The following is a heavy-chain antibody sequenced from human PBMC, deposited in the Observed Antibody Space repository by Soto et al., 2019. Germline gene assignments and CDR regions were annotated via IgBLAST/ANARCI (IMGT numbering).Heavy chain of an antibody. J-gene: IGHJ6*02. D-gene: IGHD2-2*01. CDR2: INSSGSSI. V-gene: IGHV3-48*02. CDR3: ARDSPGRYCSSTSCPRMDV. Sequence: GGSLRLSCAASGFTFSSYWMHWVRQAPGKGLVWVSYINSSGSSIYYADSVKGRFTISRDNAKNSLYLQMNSLRDEDTAVYYCARDSPGRYCSSTSCPRMDVWGQGTTVTVSS. CDR1: GFTFSSYW.